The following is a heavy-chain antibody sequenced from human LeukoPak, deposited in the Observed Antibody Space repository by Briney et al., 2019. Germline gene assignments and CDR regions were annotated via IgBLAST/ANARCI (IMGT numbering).Heavy chain of an antibody. CDR3: AKDLHSSGWYYFDY. D-gene: IGHD6-19*01. CDR1: GFTFSSYA. V-gene: IGHV3-23*01. J-gene: IGHJ4*02. Sequence: QSGGSLRLSCAGSGFTFSSYAMGWVRQAPGKGLEWVSAISGSGGSTYYADSVKGRFTISRDNSKNTLYLQMNSLRAEDTAVYYCAKDLHSSGWYYFDYWGQGTLVTVSS. CDR2: ISGSGGST.